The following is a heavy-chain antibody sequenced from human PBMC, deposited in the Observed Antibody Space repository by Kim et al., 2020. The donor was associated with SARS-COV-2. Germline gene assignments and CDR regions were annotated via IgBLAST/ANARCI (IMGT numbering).Heavy chain of an antibody. CDR1: GFTFNTFA. V-gene: IGHV3-23*01. CDR2: LLASGTTT. J-gene: IGHJ4*01. CDR3: VKVRGATLSKCNFDY. D-gene: IGHD3-10*01. Sequence: GGSLRLSCAASGFTFNTFAMSWVRQAPGKGLEWVSGLLASGTTTYYADSVKGRFTISRDKSKYTLYLQMNSVRGDDTAIYYCVKVRGATLSKCNFDYLG.